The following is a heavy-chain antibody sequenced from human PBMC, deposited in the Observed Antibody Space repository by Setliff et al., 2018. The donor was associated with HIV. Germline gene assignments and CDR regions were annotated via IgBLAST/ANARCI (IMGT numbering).Heavy chain of an antibody. CDR1: GGSLSGYY. CDR3: ARGLFYSSSYYAY. V-gene: IGHV4-34*01. CDR2: IDPTVNT. Sequence: SETLSLTCAVSGGSLSGYYWTWIRQPPGKGLEWIGEIDPTVNTSYNPSLKSRVIISVDTSQNEFSLKLNSVTAADTAVYFCARGLFYSSSYYAYWGQGALVTVSS. J-gene: IGHJ4*03. D-gene: IGHD3-10*01.